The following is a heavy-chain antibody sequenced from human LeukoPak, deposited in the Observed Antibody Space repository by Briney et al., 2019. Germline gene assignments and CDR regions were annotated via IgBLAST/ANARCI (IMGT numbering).Heavy chain of an antibody. CDR1: GFTFNSYG. Sequence: GGSLRLSCAASGFTFNSYGMHWVRQAPDKGLEWVAFTWSDRTNKFYVDSVKGRFTIPRDNSKNTLYLQMNSLRAEDTAVYYCARDRGGSKFFDYWGQGTLVTVSS. V-gene: IGHV3-33*01. J-gene: IGHJ4*02. CDR2: TWSDRTNK. CDR3: ARDRGGSKFFDY. D-gene: IGHD3-10*01.